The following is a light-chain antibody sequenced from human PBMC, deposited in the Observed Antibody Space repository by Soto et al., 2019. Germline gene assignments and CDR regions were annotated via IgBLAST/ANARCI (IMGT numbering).Light chain of an antibody. CDR1: SSNIKPNG. J-gene: IGLJ2*01. V-gene: IGLV1-44*01. Sequence: QSVLTQPPSASGTPGQRVTISCSGGSSNIKPNGVSWYQQVPGAAPKLLIYSNNQRPSGAPDRFTGSKSGSSASLAIAGLQSEDEATYHCATWDDSLNGLIFGGGTKLTVL. CDR2: SNN. CDR3: ATWDDSLNGLI.